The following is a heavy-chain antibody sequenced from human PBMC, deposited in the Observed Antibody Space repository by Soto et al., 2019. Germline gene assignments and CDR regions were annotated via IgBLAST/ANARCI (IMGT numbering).Heavy chain of an antibody. Sequence: ASVKVSCKASGYTFTSYGISWVRQAPGQGLEWMGWISAYNGNTNYAQKLQGRDTMTTDTSTSTAYMELRSLRSDDTAVYYCARPSRGQYYDILTGYAMLNYWGQGTLVTVSS. CDR3: ARPSRGQYYDILTGYAMLNY. CDR2: ISAYNGNT. V-gene: IGHV1-18*01. CDR1: GYTFTSYG. D-gene: IGHD3-9*01. J-gene: IGHJ4*02.